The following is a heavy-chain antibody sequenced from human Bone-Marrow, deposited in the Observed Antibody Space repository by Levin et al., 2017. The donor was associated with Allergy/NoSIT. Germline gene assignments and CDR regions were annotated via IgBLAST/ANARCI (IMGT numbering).Heavy chain of an antibody. V-gene: IGHV4-59*01. CDR2: MYTTGDT. CDR3: ARGGSGWSFDY. D-gene: IGHD6-19*01. Sequence: SSETLSLTCTVSGASISDYPWTWIRQPPGKGLEWIGLMYTTGDTTYNPSLQSRVTISIDTSKKQFSLRLRSLTAAVTAVYYCARGGSGWSFDYWGQGTLVTVSS. J-gene: IGHJ4*02. CDR1: GASISDYP.